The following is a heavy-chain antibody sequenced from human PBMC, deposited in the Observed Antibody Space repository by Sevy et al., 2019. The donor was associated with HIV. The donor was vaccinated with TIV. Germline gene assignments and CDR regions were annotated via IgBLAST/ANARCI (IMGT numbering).Heavy chain of an antibody. D-gene: IGHD6-19*01. Sequence: SETLSLTCSVSGASISSSGYYWGWIRQPPGKGLEWIASIRYSGSTFYNPSLRSRVTISEDTSKNQFSLKLNSVTAADTARYYCAGPTLTYSSGWSYYDYWGQGTVVTVSS. CDR1: GASISSSGYY. CDR3: AGPTLTYSSGWSYYDY. J-gene: IGHJ4*02. V-gene: IGHV4-39*01. CDR2: IRYSGST.